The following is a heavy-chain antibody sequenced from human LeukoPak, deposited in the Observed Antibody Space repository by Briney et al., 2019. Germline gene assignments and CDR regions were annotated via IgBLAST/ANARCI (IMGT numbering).Heavy chain of an antibody. Sequence: PGGSLRLSCAASGFTFSSYWMSWVRQAPGKGLEWGANIKQDGSGKYYVDSVKGRFTISRDNAKNSLYLQMNSLRAEDTAVYYCARTGSGSYYVRDYWGQGTLVTVSS. J-gene: IGHJ4*02. V-gene: IGHV3-7*03. D-gene: IGHD3-10*01. CDR1: GFTFSSYW. CDR2: IKQDGSGK. CDR3: ARTGSGSYYVRDY.